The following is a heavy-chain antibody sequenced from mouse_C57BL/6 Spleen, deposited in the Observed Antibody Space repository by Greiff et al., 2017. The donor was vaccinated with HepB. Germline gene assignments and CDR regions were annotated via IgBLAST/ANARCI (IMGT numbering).Heavy chain of an antibody. Sequence: QVQLQQSGAELVKPGASVKLSCKASGYTFTSYWMQWVKQRPGQGLEWIGEIDPSDSYTNYNQKFKGKATLTVDTSSSTAYMQLSSLTSEDSAVYYCASRGGYFDYWGQGTTLTVSS. CDR3: ASRGGYFDY. J-gene: IGHJ2*01. CDR2: IDPSDSYT. V-gene: IGHV1-50*01. CDR1: GYTFTSYW.